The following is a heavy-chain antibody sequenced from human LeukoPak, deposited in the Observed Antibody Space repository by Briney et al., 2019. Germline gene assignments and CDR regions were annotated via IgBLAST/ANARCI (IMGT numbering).Heavy chain of an antibody. V-gene: IGHV6-1*01. J-gene: IGHJ4*02. CDR1: GDSVSSKSAA. CDR2: TCYRSKWYN. Sequence: SQTLSLTCAISGDSVSSKSAAWNWVWQSPSRGLDWQGRTCYRSKWYNDYALSVKSRIIINPDTSNQFSLQLNSVTPDDTAVYYCARSWSGSLDYWGQGTLVTVSS. D-gene: IGHD1-26*01. CDR3: ARSWSGSLDY.